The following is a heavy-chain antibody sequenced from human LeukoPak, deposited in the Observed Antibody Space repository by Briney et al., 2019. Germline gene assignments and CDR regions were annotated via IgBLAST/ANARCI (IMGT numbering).Heavy chain of an antibody. CDR1: AFRFSSFA. V-gene: IGHV3-23*01. J-gene: IGHJ4*02. CDR3: AKCRSESIAAAGNY. CDR2: IHGNGETT. Sequence: GGSLRLSCAASAFRFSSFAMTWVRQAPGKGLEWVSGIHGNGETTYYADSVKGRFTISRDNSKNTLYLQMNSLRAEDTAVYYCAKCRSESIAAAGNYWGQGTLVIVSS. D-gene: IGHD6-13*01.